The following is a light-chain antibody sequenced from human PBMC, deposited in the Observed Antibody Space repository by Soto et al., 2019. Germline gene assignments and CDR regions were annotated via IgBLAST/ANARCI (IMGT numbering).Light chain of an antibody. CDR3: QQYGETPWT. J-gene: IGKJ1*01. V-gene: IGKV3-20*01. Sequence: EVVLTQSPGTLSLSPGERATLSCRASQSVGSTYLAWYQQKPGQAPRLLIYGASSRATAIPDRFSGGGSGTDFTLTISRLDPEDFAVYYCQQYGETPWTFGQGTKVEIK. CDR2: GAS. CDR1: QSVGSTY.